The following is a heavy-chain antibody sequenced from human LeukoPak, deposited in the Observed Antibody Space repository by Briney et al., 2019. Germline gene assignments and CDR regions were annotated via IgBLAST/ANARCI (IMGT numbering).Heavy chain of an antibody. V-gene: IGHV3-30*18. D-gene: IGHD1-26*01. CDR2: ISYDENNK. CDR1: GFTFSSYG. Sequence: GRSLRLSCAASGFTFSSYGMHWVRQAPGKGLEWVAVISYDENNKYYADFVRGRFTISRDNSKNTLYLQMNSLRAEDTAVYYCAKPIVGATYLASWGQGTLVTVSS. J-gene: IGHJ4*02. CDR3: AKPIVGATYLAS.